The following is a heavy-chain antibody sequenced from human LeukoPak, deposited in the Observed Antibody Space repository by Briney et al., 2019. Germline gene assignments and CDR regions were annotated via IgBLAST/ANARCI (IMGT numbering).Heavy chain of an antibody. J-gene: IGHJ4*02. CDR3: ARLMVITTDYFDY. CDR2: MNPNSGNT. D-gene: IGHD3-22*01. V-gene: IGHV1-8*01. Sequence: ASVKVSCKASGYTFTSYDINWLRQATGQGLEWMGWMNPNSGNTGYAQKFQGRVTMTRNTSISTAYMELSSLRSEDTAVYYCARLMVITTDYFDYWGQGTLVTVSS. CDR1: GYTFTSYD.